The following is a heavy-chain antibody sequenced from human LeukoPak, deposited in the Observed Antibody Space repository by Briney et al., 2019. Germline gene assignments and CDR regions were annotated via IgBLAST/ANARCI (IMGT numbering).Heavy chain of an antibody. CDR1: GGSISNYY. Sequence: SETLSLTCTVSGGSISNYYWSWIRQPPGKRLEWIGYIYYSGSTNYNPSLKSRVTISVDTSKNQFSLKLTSATAADTAVYYCARAEDAYYYDSSGFDPWDQGTLVTVSS. CDR3: ARAEDAYYYDSSGFDP. CDR2: IYYSGST. V-gene: IGHV4-59*01. D-gene: IGHD3-22*01. J-gene: IGHJ5*02.